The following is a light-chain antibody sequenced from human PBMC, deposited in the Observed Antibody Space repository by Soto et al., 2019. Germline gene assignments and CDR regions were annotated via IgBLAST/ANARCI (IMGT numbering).Light chain of an antibody. V-gene: IGKV3-15*01. CDR3: QQSDNWPRT. J-gene: IGKJ2*01. CDR2: GAS. CDR1: QSVGNN. Sequence: EIVMTQSPATLSVSPGERVTLSCRASQSVGNNLAWYQQKTGQVPRLLIHGASTRATGIPARFSGSGSGTEFTLTISSLQSEDFAVYYCQQSDNWPRTFGQGTKVDIK.